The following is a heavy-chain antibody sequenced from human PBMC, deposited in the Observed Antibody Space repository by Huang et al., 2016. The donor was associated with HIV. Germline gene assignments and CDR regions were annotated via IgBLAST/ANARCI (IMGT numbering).Heavy chain of an antibody. Sequence: QLHLPQSGPGLVRPSENLYLTCTVSGGSSTSSNHYWGWIRQTTCQGLEWIGNLSYSGEAYYPPSPKHRGSMSIDTSRSQFSLRLSAVIATDTAVYYCASGEYGKNAYDIWGQGTVVTVSA. J-gene: IGHJ3*02. CDR3: ASGEYGKNAYDI. CDR1: GGSSTSSNHY. CDR2: LSYSGEA. V-gene: IGHV4-39*01. D-gene: IGHD2-2*01.